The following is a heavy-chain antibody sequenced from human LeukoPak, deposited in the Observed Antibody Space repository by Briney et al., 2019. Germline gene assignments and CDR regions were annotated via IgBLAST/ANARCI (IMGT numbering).Heavy chain of an antibody. CDR1: GFTFGSYG. CDR2: ITPNADRA. J-gene: IGHJ1*01. CDR3: AIMHGYYDGSGYWVQ. Sequence: GGALVLSCAASGFTFGSYGMSWVRPAPGRGLEWVSFITPNADRASYADSVEGRFTISRDNPRNTLYMQMNSPRDEDTAVYYCAIMHGYYDGSGYWVQWGQGTLVTVSS. D-gene: IGHD3-22*01. V-gene: IGHV3-23*01.